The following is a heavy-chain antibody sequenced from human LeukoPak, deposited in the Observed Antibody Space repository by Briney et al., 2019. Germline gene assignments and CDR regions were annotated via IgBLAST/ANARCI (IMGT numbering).Heavy chain of an antibody. D-gene: IGHD6-19*01. J-gene: IGHJ4*02. CDR3: ARSYSSGWYLDY. CDR2: IYYSGST. Sequence: SETLSLTCTASGGSISSSSYYWGWIRQPPGKGLEWIGSIYYSGSTYYNPSLKSRVTISVDTSKNQFSLKLSSVTAADTAVYYCARSYSSGWYLDYWGQGTLVTVSS. V-gene: IGHV4-39*01. CDR1: GGSISSSSYY.